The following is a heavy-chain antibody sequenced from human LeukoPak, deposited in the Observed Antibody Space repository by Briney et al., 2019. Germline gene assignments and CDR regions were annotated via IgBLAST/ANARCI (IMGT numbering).Heavy chain of an antibody. J-gene: IGHJ4*02. CDR1: GYTFTGYY. CDR3: ARATGWLQLTSFDY. D-gene: IGHD5-24*01. CDR2: INPNSGGT. Sequence: ASVKVSCKASGYTFTGYYMHWVRQAPGQGLEWMGWINPNSGGTNYAQKFQGWVTMTRDTSISTAYMELSRLRSDDTAVYYCARATGWLQLTSFDYWGQGTLVTVSS. V-gene: IGHV1-2*04.